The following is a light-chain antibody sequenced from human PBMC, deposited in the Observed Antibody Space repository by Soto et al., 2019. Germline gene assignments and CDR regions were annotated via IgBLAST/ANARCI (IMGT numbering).Light chain of an antibody. J-gene: IGKJ2*01. V-gene: IGKV1-39*01. CDR2: AAS. CDR1: QSISSY. Sequence: DLQMTQSPSSLSASVGDRVTITCRASQSISSYLNWYQQKPGKAPKLLIYAASSLQSGVPSRFSGSGSGTDFTLTISSLQPEDFATYYCQPSYSTPQTFGQGTKLEIK. CDR3: QPSYSTPQT.